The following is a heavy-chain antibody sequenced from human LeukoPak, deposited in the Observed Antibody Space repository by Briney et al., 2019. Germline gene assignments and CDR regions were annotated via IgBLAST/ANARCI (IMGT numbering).Heavy chain of an antibody. D-gene: IGHD3-10*01. V-gene: IGHV3-48*01. J-gene: IGHJ6*03. CDR2: ISSSDDPI. CDR3: ARDPSITMVRGGNYYYMDV. CDR1: GFPFSSYS. Sequence: GGSLRLSCAASGFPFSSYSMNWVRQAPGKGLEWISYISSSDDPIYYADSVKGRFTISRDDAKNSLYLQMNSLRAEDTAVYYCARDPSITMVRGGNYYYMDVWGKGTTVTVSS.